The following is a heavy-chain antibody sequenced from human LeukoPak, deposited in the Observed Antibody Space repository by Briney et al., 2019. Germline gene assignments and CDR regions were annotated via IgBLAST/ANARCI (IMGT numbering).Heavy chain of an antibody. CDR3: SRGERAIPFYY. Sequence: SVKVSCKASGGSFSNYAISWVRQAPGQGLEWMGGIIPILGSATYAQHFQGRVTITMDESTSKAYLGLSSLRPGDTAVFFCSRGERAIPFYYWGQGTLVTVSS. CDR1: GGSFSNYA. D-gene: IGHD3-10*01. V-gene: IGHV1-69*05. CDR2: IIPILGSA. J-gene: IGHJ4*02.